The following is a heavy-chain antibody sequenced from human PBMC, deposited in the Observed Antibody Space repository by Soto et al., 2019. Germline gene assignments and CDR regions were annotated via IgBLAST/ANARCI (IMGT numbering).Heavy chain of an antibody. J-gene: IGHJ4*02. Sequence: KPSETLSLTCTVSGGSISDDTYYWGWIRQPPGKGLEWIGSIYYSGTSSYNPSLKSRVTMSVDTSKKQLSLRLSSVTAADTAVYYCARLVYSNGCYYFDCWGQGTLVTVSS. CDR3: ARLVYSNGCYYFDC. V-gene: IGHV4-39*01. CDR2: IYYSGTS. CDR1: GGSISDDTYY. D-gene: IGHD6-19*01.